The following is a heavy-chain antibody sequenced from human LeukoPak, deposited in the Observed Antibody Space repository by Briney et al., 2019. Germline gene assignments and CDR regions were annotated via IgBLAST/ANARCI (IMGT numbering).Heavy chain of an antibody. J-gene: IGHJ3*02. D-gene: IGHD1-1*01. CDR1: GFSFTSSW. V-gene: IGHV3-7*01. CDR2: IAGDESQK. Sequence: GGSLRLSCVASGFSFTSSWMTWVRQAPGKGLEWVANIAGDESQKRYMDSVKGRFTISRDNAKNSLYLQLNSLRAEDTAIYYCVRDLSPVSDRNVWYDALDIWGQGTMVTVST. CDR3: VRDLSPVSDRNVWYDALDI.